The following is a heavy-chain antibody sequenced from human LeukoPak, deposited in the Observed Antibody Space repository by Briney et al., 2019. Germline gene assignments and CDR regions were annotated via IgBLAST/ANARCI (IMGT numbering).Heavy chain of an antibody. D-gene: IGHD3-16*02. V-gene: IGHV4-59*01. CDR1: GGSISSYY. Sequence: SQTLSLTCTVSGGSISSYYWSWIRQPPGKGLEWIGYIYYSGSTNYNPSLKSRVTISVDTSKNQFSLKLSSVTAADTAVYYCARGSYDYVWGSYRYGYFDYWGQGTLVTVSS. J-gene: IGHJ4*02. CDR2: IYYSGST. CDR3: ARGSYDYVWGSYRYGYFDY.